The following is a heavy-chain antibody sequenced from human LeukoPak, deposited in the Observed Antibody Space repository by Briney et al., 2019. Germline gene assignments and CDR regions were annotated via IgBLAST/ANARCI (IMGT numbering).Heavy chain of an antibody. V-gene: IGHV3-53*01. D-gene: IGHD6-19*01. J-gene: IGHJ4*02. Sequence: GGSLRLSCAASGFTFDDYGMSWVRQAPGKGLEWLSVIYSAASTYYADSVKGRFTISRDNSKNTMYLHMNSLRVDDTAVYYCASGEWLGRLFDYWGQGILVTVAS. CDR1: GFTFDDYG. CDR3: ASGEWLGRLFDY. CDR2: IYSAAST.